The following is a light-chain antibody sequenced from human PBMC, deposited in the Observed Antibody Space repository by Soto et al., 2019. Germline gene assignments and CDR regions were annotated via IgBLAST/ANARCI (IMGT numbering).Light chain of an antibody. CDR2: DAS. CDR1: QSVSSY. V-gene: IGKV3-11*01. Sequence: EIVLTQSPATLSLSPGERATLYCRASQSVSSYLAWYQQKPGQAPRLLIYDASNRATGIPARFSGSGSVTDFTLTISSLEPEDFAVYYCQHRRWTFGQGTKEEIK. J-gene: IGKJ1*01. CDR3: QHRRWT.